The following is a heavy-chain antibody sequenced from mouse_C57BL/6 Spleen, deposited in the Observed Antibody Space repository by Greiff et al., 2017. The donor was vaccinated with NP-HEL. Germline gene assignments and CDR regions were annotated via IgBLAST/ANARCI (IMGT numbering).Heavy chain of an antibody. J-gene: IGHJ4*01. V-gene: IGHV5-16*01. CDR2: INYDGSST. CDR3: AREVTYAMDY. Sequence: EVKVVESEGGLVQPGSSMKLSCTASGFTFSDYYMAWVRQVPEKGLEWVANINYDGSSTYYLDSLKSRFIISRDNAKNILYLQMSSLKSEDTATYYCAREVTYAMDYWGQGTSVTVSS. CDR1: GFTFSDYY. D-gene: IGHD2-3*01.